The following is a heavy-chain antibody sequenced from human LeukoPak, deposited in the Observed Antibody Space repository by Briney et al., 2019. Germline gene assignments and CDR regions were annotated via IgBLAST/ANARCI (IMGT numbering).Heavy chain of an antibody. CDR1: GFTFSDYY. J-gene: IGHJ4*02. V-gene: IGHV3-11*04. CDR3: ARVAVTLNFDY. CDR2: STRSGSTM. Sequence: GGSLRLSCAVSGFTFSDYYMSWIRQAPGKGLEWVSYSTRSGSTMYYADSVKGRFTISRDNAKNSLFLQMNSLRAEDTAVYYCARVAVTLNFDYWGQGTLATVSS. D-gene: IGHD4-17*01.